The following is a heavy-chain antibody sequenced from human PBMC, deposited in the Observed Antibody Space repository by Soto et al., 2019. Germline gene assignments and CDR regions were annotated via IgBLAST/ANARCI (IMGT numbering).Heavy chain of an antibody. V-gene: IGHV1-18*01. CDR2: ISADNGNI. Sequence: ASVKVSCKASGYTFTTYGISWLRQAPGQGLEWMAWISADNGNIKYAQNLQGRVTMTTDTSTSTAYMELRSLRSDDTAVYYCARDSQLEFDFWGQGTLVTVS. J-gene: IGHJ4*02. D-gene: IGHD1-1*01. CDR3: ARDSQLEFDF. CDR1: GYTFTTYG.